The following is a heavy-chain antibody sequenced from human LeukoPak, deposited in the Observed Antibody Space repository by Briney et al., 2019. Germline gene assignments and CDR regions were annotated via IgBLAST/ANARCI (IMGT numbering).Heavy chain of an antibody. J-gene: IGHJ5*02. CDR1: GGSFSGYY. CDR3: ARAGPYGAVET. Sequence: SETLSLTCAVYGGSFSGYYWSWIRQPPGKGLEWVGEINHSGSTNYNPSLKRRVTISVETPKNQFSRNLTSATSAQQARYYCARAGPYGAVETWGQGTLVTVSS. V-gene: IGHV4-34*01. D-gene: IGHD4-17*01. CDR2: INHSGST.